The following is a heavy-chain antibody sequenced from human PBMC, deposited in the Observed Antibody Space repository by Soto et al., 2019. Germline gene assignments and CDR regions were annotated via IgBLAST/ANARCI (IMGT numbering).Heavy chain of an antibody. CDR1: GFTFNKYA. CDR3: AYSSTPFDY. V-gene: IGHV3-9*01. J-gene: IGHJ4*02. CDR2: ISWNSGST. D-gene: IGHD6-13*01. Sequence: GGSLRLSCAASGFTFNKYAMHWVRQGPGKGLEWVSGISWNSGSTDYADSVRGRFTISRDNTKKSLYLQMNSLKPEDTALYYCAYSSTPFDYWGQGTLVTVSS.